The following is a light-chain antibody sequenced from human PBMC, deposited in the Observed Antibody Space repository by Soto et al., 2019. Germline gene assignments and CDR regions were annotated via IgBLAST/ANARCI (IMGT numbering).Light chain of an antibody. CDR2: GAS. CDR1: QSVSSNY. J-gene: IGKJ1*01. V-gene: IGKV3-20*01. CDR3: QQNDTSPRT. Sequence: EIVLTQSPGTLSLSPGERATLSCRASQSVSSNYLAWYQQKRGQAPRLLIYGASSRATGIPTRFSGSGSGTHFTLTISRLEPEDFALYSCQQNDTSPRTFGQGTKVEI.